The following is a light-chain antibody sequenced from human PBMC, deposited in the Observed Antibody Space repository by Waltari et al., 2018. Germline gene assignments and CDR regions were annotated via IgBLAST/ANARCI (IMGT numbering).Light chain of an antibody. J-gene: IGLJ2*01. CDR2: GNS. V-gene: IGLV1-40*01. CDR1: SSTIGAGYA. Sequence: QSVLTQPPSVSGAPGQRLTISCTGRSSTIGAGYAVHWYQQLPGTAPKLLIYGNSNRPSGVPDRFSGSKSGTSASLAITGLQAEDEADYYCQSYDSSLSGVVFGGGTKLTVL. CDR3: QSYDSSLSGVV.